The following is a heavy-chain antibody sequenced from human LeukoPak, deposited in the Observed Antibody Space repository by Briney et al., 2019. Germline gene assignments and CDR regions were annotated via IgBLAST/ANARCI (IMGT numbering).Heavy chain of an antibody. CDR3: ARVPHGETIFGVLLYWLDP. CDR2: IYHTGIT. CDR1: GYSISSGYY. Sequence: SETLSLTCAVSGYSISSGYYWGWIRQPPRKGLEWIGSIYHTGITYYNPSLKSRVTILRDPSKNQFSLKLTSVTAADTAVYYCARVPHGETIFGVLLYWLDPWGQGTLVTVFS. J-gene: IGHJ5*02. V-gene: IGHV4-38-2*01. D-gene: IGHD3-3*01.